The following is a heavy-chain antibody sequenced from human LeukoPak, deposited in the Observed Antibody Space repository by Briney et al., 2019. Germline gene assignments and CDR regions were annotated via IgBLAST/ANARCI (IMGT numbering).Heavy chain of an antibody. CDR2: ISGIGGST. J-gene: IGHJ4*02. D-gene: IGHD2-15*01. Sequence: PGGSLRLSYAASGFPFSSYAMSWVRQAPGRGLEWVSAISGIGGSTYYADSVKGRVNISRDNSKNTLYLQMNSLRAEDTAVYYCAKDREDIVVVVAAESFDYWGQGTLVTVSS. V-gene: IGHV3-23*01. CDR1: GFPFSSYA. CDR3: AKDREDIVVVVAAESFDY.